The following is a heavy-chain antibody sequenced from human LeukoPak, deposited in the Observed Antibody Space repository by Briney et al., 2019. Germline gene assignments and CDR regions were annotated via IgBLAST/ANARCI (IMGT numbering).Heavy chain of an antibody. D-gene: IGHD1-26*01. CDR2: IIPIFRTT. CDR1: GGTVSNYA. J-gene: IGHJ5*01. Sequence: ASVKLSCKASGGTVSNYAFSWGRQAPGQGLGWMGGIIPIFRTTNYAEPFQASVTITTDESTNTAYLDLSSLRSEDTAVYYCAKDDGSATMGFDSWGQGTLVSVSS. V-gene: IGHV1-69*05. CDR3: AKDDGSATMGFDS.